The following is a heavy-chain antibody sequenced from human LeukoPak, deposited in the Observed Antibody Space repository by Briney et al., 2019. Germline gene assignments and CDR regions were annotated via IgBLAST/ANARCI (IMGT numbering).Heavy chain of an antibody. CDR2: INHSGST. CDR1: GGSFSGHH. Sequence: SETLSLTCAVYGGSFSGHHWSWIRQPPGKGLEWIGEINHSGSTNYNPSLKSRVTVSVDTSKNQFSLRLRSVTAADTAVYYCARRPRNSGSYDGPPGLDYWGQGTLVTVSS. CDR3: ARRPRNSGSYDGPPGLDY. D-gene: IGHD1-26*01. V-gene: IGHV4-34*01. J-gene: IGHJ4*02.